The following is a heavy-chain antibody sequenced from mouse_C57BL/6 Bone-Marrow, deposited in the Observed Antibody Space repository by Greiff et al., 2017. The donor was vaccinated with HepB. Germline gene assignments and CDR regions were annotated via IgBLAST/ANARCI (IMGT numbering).Heavy chain of an antibody. Sequence: VKLVESGAELVKPGASVKLSCKASGYTFTEYTIHWVKQRSGQGLEWIGWFYPGSGSIKYNEKFKDKATLTADKSSSTVYMELSRLTSEDSAVYFCARHEVAPYDSLYAMDYWGQGTSVTVSS. D-gene: IGHD2-4*01. CDR1: GYTFTEYT. CDR3: ARHEVAPYDSLYAMDY. V-gene: IGHV1-62-2*01. J-gene: IGHJ4*01. CDR2: FYPGSGSI.